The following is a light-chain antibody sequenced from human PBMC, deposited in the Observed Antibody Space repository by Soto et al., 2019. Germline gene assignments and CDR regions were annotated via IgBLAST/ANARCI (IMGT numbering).Light chain of an antibody. CDR1: SSDVGGYNY. CDR3: SSHTSSSTLAV. CDR2: EVS. Sequence: QSVLTQPASVSGSPGQSITISCTGTSSDVGGYNYVSWYQQHPGKAPKLMIYEVSNRPSGVSNRFSGSKSGNTASLTISGLQAEDEADYYCSSHTSSSTLAVFGTGTKVT. V-gene: IGLV2-14*01. J-gene: IGLJ1*01.